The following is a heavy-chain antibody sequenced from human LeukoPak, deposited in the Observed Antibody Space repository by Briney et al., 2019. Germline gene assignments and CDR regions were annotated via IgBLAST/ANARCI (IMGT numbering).Heavy chain of an antibody. CDR2: INSNNGGT. D-gene: IGHD3-22*01. CDR3: ASPAPYYDNSGYYPLDY. V-gene: IGHV1-2*02. J-gene: IGHJ4*02. Sequence: ASVKVSCKASGYTFTGYYMHWVRQAPGQGLEWMGGINSNNGGTNYAQKFQGRVTMTRDTSISTAYMELSSLRSDDTAVYYCASPAPYYDNSGYYPLDYWGQGTLVTVSS. CDR1: GYTFTGYY.